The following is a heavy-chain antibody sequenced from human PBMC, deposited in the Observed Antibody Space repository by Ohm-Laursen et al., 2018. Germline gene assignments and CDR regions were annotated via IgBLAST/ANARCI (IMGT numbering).Heavy chain of an antibody. CDR3: AKAFRLLDDAFDI. CDR2: ISGSGGST. Sequence: SLSLSCAASGFTFSSYAMSWVRQAPGKGLEWVSAISGSGGSTYYADSVKGRFTISRDNSKNTLYLQMNSLRAEDTAVYYCAKAFRLLDDAFDIWGQGTMVTVSS. CDR1: GFTFSSYA. D-gene: IGHD2-21*01. J-gene: IGHJ3*02. V-gene: IGHV3-23*01.